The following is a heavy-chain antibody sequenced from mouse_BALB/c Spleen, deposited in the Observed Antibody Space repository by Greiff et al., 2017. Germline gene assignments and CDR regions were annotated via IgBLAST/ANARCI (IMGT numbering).Heavy chain of an antibody. CDR1: GYTFTSYW. CDR2: INPCAGYT. J-gene: IGHJ4*01. Sequence: QVQLQQSGAELAKPGASVKMSCKASGYTFTSYWMHWVNQRPGQGLEWIGYINPCAGYTEYNQKFKDKATLTADKSSSTAYMQLSSLTSEDSAVEYCAREGKYYGSSSYAMDYWGQGTSVTVSS. CDR3: AREGKYYGSSSYAMDY. V-gene: IGHV1-7*01. D-gene: IGHD1-1*01.